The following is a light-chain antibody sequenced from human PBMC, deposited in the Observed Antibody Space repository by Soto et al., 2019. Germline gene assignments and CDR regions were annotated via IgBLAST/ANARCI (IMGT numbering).Light chain of an antibody. V-gene: IGLV2-14*01. Sequence: QSVLTQPASVSGSPGQSITISCTGTSSDVGDYNYVSWYQQHPGKAPKLMIYEVSNRPSGVSNRFSGSKSGNTASLTISGLQAEDEADYYCSSYTSSSTGVFGTGTKLPVL. J-gene: IGLJ1*01. CDR3: SSYTSSSTGV. CDR1: SSDVGDYNY. CDR2: EVS.